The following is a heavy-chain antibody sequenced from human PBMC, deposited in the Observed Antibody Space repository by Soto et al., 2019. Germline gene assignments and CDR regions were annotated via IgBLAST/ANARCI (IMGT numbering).Heavy chain of an antibody. CDR1: GFTFSTYS. Sequence: GGSLRLSCAASGFTFSTYSMNWVRQAPGKGLEWVSFISSSSGSAIYYTDSVKGRFTISRDNAKNSLYLQMNSLRAEDTAVHYCARAQFSNYDILTGYYGLDAFDIWGQGTMVTVSS. D-gene: IGHD3-9*01. V-gene: IGHV3-48*04. J-gene: IGHJ3*02. CDR3: ARAQFSNYDILTGYYGLDAFDI. CDR2: ISSSSGSAI.